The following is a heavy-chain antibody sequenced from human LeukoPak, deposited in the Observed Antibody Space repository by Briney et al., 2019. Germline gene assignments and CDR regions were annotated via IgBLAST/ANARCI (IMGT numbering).Heavy chain of an antibody. Sequence: GESLKISCKGSGYSFITYRIGWVRQMPGKGLEWMGIIYPGDSDTRYSPSFQGQVTISADKSISTAYLQWSSLKASGTAMYYCARRAYYDSSGYYYWFDPWGQGTLVTVPS. D-gene: IGHD3-22*01. CDR3: ARRAYYDSSGYYYWFDP. CDR1: GYSFITYR. J-gene: IGHJ5*02. V-gene: IGHV5-51*01. CDR2: IYPGDSDT.